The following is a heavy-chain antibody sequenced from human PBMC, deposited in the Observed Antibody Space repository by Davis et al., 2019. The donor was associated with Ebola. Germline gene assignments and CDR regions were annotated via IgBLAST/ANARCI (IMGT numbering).Heavy chain of an antibody. Sequence: PGGPLRSPFATPGFTFAANAMHWARLAPGKGLAWASGTSWNSGSIGYADSVKGRFTISRDNAKNSLYLQMNSLRAEDTALYYCAKDISLTPYYYDSSGGFYYGMDGWCKGTTVSVSS. CDR1: GFTFAANA. CDR3: AKDISLTPYYYDSSGGFYYGMDG. CDR2: TSWNSGSI. J-gene: IGHJ6*04. D-gene: IGHD3-22*01. V-gene: IGHV3-9*01.